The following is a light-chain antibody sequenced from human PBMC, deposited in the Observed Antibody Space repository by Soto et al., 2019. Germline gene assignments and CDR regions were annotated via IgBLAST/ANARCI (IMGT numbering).Light chain of an antibody. CDR1: QSVSSS. CDR2: DVS. CDR3: QHSSNWPLT. Sequence: EIVLTQSPATLSLSPGERATLSCRASQSVSSSLAWYQQKPRQTPRLLIYDVSNRDTGIPARCSGSGAGTDFPLTVSRLESEYFAVYYRQHSSNWPLTFGGGTKVEIK. V-gene: IGKV3-11*01. J-gene: IGKJ4*01.